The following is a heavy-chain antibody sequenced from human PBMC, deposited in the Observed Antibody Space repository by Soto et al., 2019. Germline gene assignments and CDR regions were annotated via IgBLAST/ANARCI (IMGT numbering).Heavy chain of an antibody. Sequence: QVQLVQSGAEVKKPGALVKVSCKASGYTFTIYDINWVRQATGQGLEWMGWMNPNSGNTGYAQKFQGRVTMTRNTSINTAYMELSSLRSEDTAVYYCAREKTYYGMDVWGQVTTVTVSS. CDR1: GYTFTIYD. J-gene: IGHJ6*02. CDR2: MNPNSGNT. CDR3: AREKTYYGMDV. V-gene: IGHV1-8*01.